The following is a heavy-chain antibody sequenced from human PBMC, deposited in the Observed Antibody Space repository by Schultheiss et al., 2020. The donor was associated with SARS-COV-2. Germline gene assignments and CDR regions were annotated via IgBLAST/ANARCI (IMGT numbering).Heavy chain of an antibody. D-gene: IGHD2-21*01. J-gene: IGHJ5*02. CDR3: ARDLAYCGGDCYSTGNWFDP. Sequence: GGSLRLSCAASGFTVGSSYMSWVRQAPGKGLEWVSGISWNSGSIGYADSVKGRFTISRDNAKNSLYLQMNSLRAEDTAVYYCARDLAYCGGDCYSTGNWFDPWGQGTLVTVSS. CDR1: GFTVGSSY. CDR2: ISWNSGSI. V-gene: IGHV3-20*04.